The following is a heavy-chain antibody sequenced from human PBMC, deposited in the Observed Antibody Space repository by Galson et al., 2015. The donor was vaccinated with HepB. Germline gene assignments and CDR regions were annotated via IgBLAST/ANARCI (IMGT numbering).Heavy chain of an antibody. D-gene: IGHD4-17*01. CDR1: GYSFTSYW. CDR3: ARHSMGRSYGWKAFDI. Sequence: QSGAEVKKPGESLKISCKGSGYSFTSYWIGWVRQMPGKGLEWMGIIYPGDSDTRYSPSFQGQVPISADKSISTAYLQWSSLKASDTAMYYCARHSMGRSYGWKAFDIWGQGTMVTVSS. CDR2: IYPGDSDT. V-gene: IGHV5-51*01. J-gene: IGHJ3*02.